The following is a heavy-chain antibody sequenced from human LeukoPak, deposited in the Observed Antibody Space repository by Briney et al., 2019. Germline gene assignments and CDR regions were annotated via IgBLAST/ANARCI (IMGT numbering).Heavy chain of an antibody. D-gene: IGHD3-10*01. CDR1: GGSISSYY. Sequence: TSSETRSLTSTVSGGSISSYYWSWIRQPAGKGLEWIGRIYTSGSTNYNPSLKSRVTMSVDTSKNQFSLKLSSVTAADTAVYYCARDTRATMVRGVIIPNYFDYWGQGTLVTVSS. J-gene: IGHJ4*02. CDR2: IYTSGST. V-gene: IGHV4-4*07. CDR3: ARDTRATMVRGVIIPNYFDY.